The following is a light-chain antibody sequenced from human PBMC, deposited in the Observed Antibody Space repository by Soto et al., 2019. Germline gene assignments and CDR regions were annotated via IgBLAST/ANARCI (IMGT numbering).Light chain of an antibody. CDR2: EVS. CDR1: STDVGGYSY. J-gene: IGLJ2*01. V-gene: IGLV2-14*01. Sequence: QSALTQPASVSGSPGQSITISCTGTSTDVGGYSYVSWYQLHPGKAPKLMIFEVSSRPSGVSNRFSGTKSGNTASLTISGLQTEDAADYYCSSYASSGALVFGKGTKLTVL. CDR3: SSYASSGALV.